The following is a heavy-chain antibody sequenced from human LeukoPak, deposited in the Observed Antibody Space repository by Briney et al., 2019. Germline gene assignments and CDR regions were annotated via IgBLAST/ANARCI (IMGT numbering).Heavy chain of an antibody. CDR3: ARGVSSSWYLASDY. J-gene: IGHJ4*02. V-gene: IGHV4-59*01. CDR2: IYYSGST. D-gene: IGHD6-13*01. CDR1: GGSISSYY. Sequence: SETLSLTFTVSGGSISSYYWSWIRQPPGKGLEWIGYIYYSGSTNYNPSLKSRVTISVDTSKNQFSLKLSSVTAADTAVYYCARGVSSSWYLASDYWGQGTLVTVSS.